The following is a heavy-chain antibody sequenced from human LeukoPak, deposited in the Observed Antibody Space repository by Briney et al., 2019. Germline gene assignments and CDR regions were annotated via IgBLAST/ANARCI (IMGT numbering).Heavy chain of an antibody. CDR3: ARGGTTVTPGLLWFDP. V-gene: IGHV4-59*11. CDR2: IYYSGST. CDR1: GGSISSHY. Sequence: SETLSLTCSVSGGSISSHYWSWIRQPPGKGLEWIGYIYYSGSTKYNPSLKSRVTISVDTSKNQFSLKLSSVTAADTAVYYCARGGTTVTPGLLWFDPWGQGTLVTVPS. J-gene: IGHJ5*02. D-gene: IGHD4-17*01.